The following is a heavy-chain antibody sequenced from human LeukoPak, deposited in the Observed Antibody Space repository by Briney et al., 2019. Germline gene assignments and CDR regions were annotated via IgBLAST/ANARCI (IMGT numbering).Heavy chain of an antibody. V-gene: IGHV3-23*01. CDR1: GFTSSSYA. J-gene: IGHJ4*02. CDR3: AKDWGYASGTYYTL. CDR2: ISGSGGST. D-gene: IGHD3-10*01. Sequence: PGGSLRLSCAASGFTSSSYAMSWVRQAPGKGLEWVSAISGSGGSTYYADSVKGRFTISRDNSKNTLYLQMNSLRAEDTAIYYCAKDWGYASGTYYTLWGQGTLVTVSS.